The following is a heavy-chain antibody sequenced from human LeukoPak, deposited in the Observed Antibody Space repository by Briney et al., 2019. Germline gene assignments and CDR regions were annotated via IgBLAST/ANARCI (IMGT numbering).Heavy chain of an antibody. CDR1: GGSINSYY. V-gene: IGHV4-59*01. CDR2: IYYSGST. D-gene: IGHD3-3*01. CDR3: ARASTYYDFWSGYYPTYYFDY. J-gene: IGHJ4*02. Sequence: SETLSLTCTVSGGSINSYYWNWIRQPPGKGLEWIGYIYYSGSTNYNPSLKSRVTISVDTSKNQFSLKLSSVTAADTAVYYCARASTYYDFWSGYYPTYYFDYWGQGTLVTVSS.